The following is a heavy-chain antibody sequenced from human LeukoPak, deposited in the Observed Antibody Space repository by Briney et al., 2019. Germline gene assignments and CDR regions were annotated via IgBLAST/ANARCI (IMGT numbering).Heavy chain of an antibody. CDR2: ISSSSSYI. CDR1: GFTFNRHW. D-gene: IGHD3-9*01. J-gene: IGHJ1*01. CDR3: ARGAAADYDILTGYYGYFQH. V-gene: IGHV3-21*01. Sequence: PGGSLRLSCVASGFTFNRHWMSWVRQAPGKGLEWVSSISSSSSYIYYADSVKGRFTISRDNAKNSLYLQMSSLRAEDTAVYYCARGAAADYDILTGYYGYFQHWGQGTLVTVSS.